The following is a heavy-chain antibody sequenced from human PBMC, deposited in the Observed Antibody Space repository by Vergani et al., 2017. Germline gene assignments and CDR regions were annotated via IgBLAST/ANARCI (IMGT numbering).Heavy chain of an antibody. Sequence: QVQLVQSGAEVKKPGSSVKVSCKASGGTFSSYAISWVRQAPGQGLEWMGGIIAIFGTANYAQKFQGRVTFTADESTSTAYMELSRLRSEDTAVYYCARVGVGYCSGGSCPPDAFDIWGQGTMVTVSS. D-gene: IGHD2-15*01. J-gene: IGHJ3*02. CDR3: ARVGVGYCSGGSCPPDAFDI. V-gene: IGHV1-69*01. CDR2: IIAIFGTA. CDR1: GGTFSSYA.